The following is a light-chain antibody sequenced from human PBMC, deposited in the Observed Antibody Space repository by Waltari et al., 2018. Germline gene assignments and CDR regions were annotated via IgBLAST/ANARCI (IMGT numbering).Light chain of an antibody. V-gene: IGKV3-15*01. J-gene: IGKJ1*01. CDR2: GTS. Sequence: DIVMTQSPVTLSVSPGERVTLSCRASQSVSSNLAWYQHKPGQGPRLLIYGTSTRTTGIPARFSASGSGTEFTLTISSLQSEDFAVYYCQHYHTWPPKTFGQGTKVEMK. CDR1: QSVSSN. CDR3: QHYHTWPPKT.